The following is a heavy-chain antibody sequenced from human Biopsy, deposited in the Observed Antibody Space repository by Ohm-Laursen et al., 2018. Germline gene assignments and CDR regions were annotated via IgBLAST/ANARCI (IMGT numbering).Heavy chain of an antibody. Sequence: SLRLSCAASEFIFSRFWMYWVRQAPGKGLVWVSRINSDGSSTNYADSVRGRFTVSRDNAQNSMYLQMNSLRADDTAVYYCATDDYSGDSAYWGQGTLVIVSS. CDR3: ATDDYSGDSAY. CDR1: EFIFSRFW. CDR2: INSDGSST. D-gene: IGHD4-23*01. V-gene: IGHV3-74*01. J-gene: IGHJ4*02.